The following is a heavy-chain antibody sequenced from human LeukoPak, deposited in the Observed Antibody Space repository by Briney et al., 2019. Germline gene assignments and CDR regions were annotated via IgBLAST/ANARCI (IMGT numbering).Heavy chain of an antibody. J-gene: IGHJ6*03. CDR1: GGSISSYY. Sequence: SETLSLTCTVSGGSISSYYWSWIRQPPGKGLEWIGNIYYSGSTNYNPSLKSRVTISVDTSKNQFSLKLSSVTTADTAVYYCARYCSSTPEGYYYMDVWGKGTTVTVSS. V-gene: IGHV4-59*01. CDR2: IYYSGST. D-gene: IGHD2-2*01. CDR3: ARYCSSTPEGYYYMDV.